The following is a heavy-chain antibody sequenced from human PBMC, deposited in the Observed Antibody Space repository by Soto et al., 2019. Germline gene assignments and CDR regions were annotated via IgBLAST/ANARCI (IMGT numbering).Heavy chain of an antibody. D-gene: IGHD3-3*01. Sequence: QVQLVQSGVEVKKPGASVKVSCKASGYTLTSYGISWVRQAPGQGLEWMGWISAYSGKTNYAQKFQGRVTMTIDTATSKAYMEVRGLRFNDTAVYYCTRYNSVNFWSGYSHYYFDYWGQGSLVTVSS. CDR1: GYTLTSYG. CDR2: ISAYSGKT. CDR3: TRYNSVNFWSGYSHYYFDY. V-gene: IGHV1-18*01. J-gene: IGHJ4*02.